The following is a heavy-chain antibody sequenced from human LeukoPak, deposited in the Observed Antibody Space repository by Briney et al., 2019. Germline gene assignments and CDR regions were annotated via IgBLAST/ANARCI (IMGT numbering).Heavy chain of an antibody. D-gene: IGHD6-19*01. V-gene: IGHV3-23*01. Sequence: PGGSLRLSCAASGFTFSSYAMSWVRQAPGKGREWVSAISGRGGSTYYADSVKGRFTISRGNSKNTLYLQMNSLRAEDTAVYYCAKGPNPRGVAVAECWFDPWGQGTLVTVSS. CDR2: ISGRGGST. J-gene: IGHJ5*02. CDR3: AKGPNPRGVAVAECWFDP. CDR1: GFTFSSYA.